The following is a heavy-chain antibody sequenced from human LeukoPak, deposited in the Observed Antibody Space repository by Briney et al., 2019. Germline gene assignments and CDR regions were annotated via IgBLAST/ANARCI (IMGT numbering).Heavy chain of an antibody. D-gene: IGHD6-19*01. Sequence: SETLSLTCTVSGGSISSGGYYWGWIRQPPGKGLEWIGSIYYSGTTYYNPSLQSRVTISVDTSKNQFSLKVSSVTAADTAVYYCARASGWNGDYFDYWGQGTLVTVSS. J-gene: IGHJ4*02. CDR3: ARASGWNGDYFDY. CDR2: IYYSGTT. CDR1: GGSISSGGYY. V-gene: IGHV4-39*01.